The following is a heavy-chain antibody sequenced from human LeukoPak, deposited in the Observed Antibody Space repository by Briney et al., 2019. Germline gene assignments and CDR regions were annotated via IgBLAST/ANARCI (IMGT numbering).Heavy chain of an antibody. D-gene: IGHD3-16*01. Sequence: GASLRLSCATSGFTFSSIWMSWVRQAPGKGLEWVANIKHDGSETNYVDSVKGRFTISRDNAKNSLHLQMNSLRVEDTAVYYCAKNGGLHGMDVWGQGTTVSVSS. CDR1: GFTFSSIW. CDR2: IKHDGSET. V-gene: IGHV3-7*02. J-gene: IGHJ6*02. CDR3: AKNGGLHGMDV.